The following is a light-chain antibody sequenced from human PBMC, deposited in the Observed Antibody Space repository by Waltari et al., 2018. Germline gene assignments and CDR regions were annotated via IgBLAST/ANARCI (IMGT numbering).Light chain of an antibody. CDR1: SSNIGKNY. V-gene: IGLV1-47*01. J-gene: IGLJ2*01. CDR3: AAWDDSLGVWI. CDR2: GND. Sequence: QSVLTQPPSASGTPGQRVTISCSGSSSNIGKNYVYWHQQLPGTAPKLLIAGNDQRPSGVPDRFSCSKSGTSASLAISGLRSEDEADYYCAAWDDSLGVWIFGGGTKLTVL.